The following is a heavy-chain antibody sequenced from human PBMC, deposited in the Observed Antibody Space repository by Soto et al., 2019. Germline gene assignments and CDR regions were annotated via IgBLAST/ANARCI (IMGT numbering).Heavy chain of an antibody. D-gene: IGHD2-21*01. V-gene: IGHV1-69*01. Sequence: QVQLVQSGAEVKKPGSSVKVSCKASGGTFSSYAISWVRQAPGQGLEWMGGIIPIFGTANYAQKFQGRVTITEDESASTAYMELGSLSAENTSVYFCARSPVIVVVRKGAFYIWGQGRMVTVSS. J-gene: IGHJ3*02. CDR3: ARSPVIVVVRKGAFYI. CDR2: IIPIFGTA. CDR1: GGTFSSYA.